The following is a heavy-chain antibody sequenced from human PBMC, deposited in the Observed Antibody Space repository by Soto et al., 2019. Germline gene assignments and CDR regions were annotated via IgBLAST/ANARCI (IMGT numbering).Heavy chain of an antibody. D-gene: IGHD3-16*01. CDR2: IVVGSGNT. J-gene: IGHJ6*03. Sequence: GASVKVSCKASGFTFTSSAMQWVRQARGQRLEWIGWIVVGSGNTNYAQKFQERVTITRDMSTSTAYMELSSLRSEDTAVYYCAREYYSRKNGYYYYMDVWGKGTTVTVSS. V-gene: IGHV1-58*02. CDR3: AREYYSRKNGYYYYMDV. CDR1: GFTFTSSA.